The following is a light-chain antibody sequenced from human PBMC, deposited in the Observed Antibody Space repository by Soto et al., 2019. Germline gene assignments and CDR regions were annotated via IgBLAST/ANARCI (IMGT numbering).Light chain of an antibody. CDR3: CSYAGTYILYV. V-gene: IGLV2-11*01. Sequence: QSALTQSRSVSGSPGPSVTISFAGTSSDVGAYDSVSWCQHHPGKAPKLMIYDLHKRPSGVPDRFSGSKSGDTASLTIAGLQAEDEADYYCCSYAGTYILYVLGTGTKVTVL. CDR1: SSDVGAYDS. J-gene: IGLJ1*01. CDR2: DLH.